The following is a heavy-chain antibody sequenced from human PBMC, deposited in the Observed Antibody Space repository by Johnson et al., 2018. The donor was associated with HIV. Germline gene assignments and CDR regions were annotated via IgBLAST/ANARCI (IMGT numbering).Heavy chain of an antibody. V-gene: IGHV3-20*04. D-gene: IGHD1-26*01. CDR2: INWNGGST. CDR3: ARDLRVGAIDAFDI. CDR1: GFTFSSYG. J-gene: IGHJ3*02. Sequence: VQLVESGGGLVQPGRSLRLSCAASGFTFSSYGMHWVRQAPGKGLEWVSGINWNGGSTGYADSVKGQFTISRDNAKNSLYLQMNSLRAEDTAMSYCARDLRVGAIDAFDIWGQGTMVTVSS.